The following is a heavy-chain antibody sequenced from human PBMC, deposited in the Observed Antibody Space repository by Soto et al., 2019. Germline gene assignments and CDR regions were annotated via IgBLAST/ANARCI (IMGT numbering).Heavy chain of an antibody. J-gene: IGHJ4*02. D-gene: IGHD3-22*01. Sequence: PGVSLRLSCAASGFTFSSYAMSWVRQAPGKGLEWVSAISSSGGSTYYADSVKGRFTVSRDSSKNTLYLQMTTLRAEDTAVYYCAKAGDYYDNFFDYWGQGTLVTVSS. CDR1: GFTFSSYA. V-gene: IGHV3-23*01. CDR2: ISSSGGST. CDR3: AKAGDYYDNFFDY.